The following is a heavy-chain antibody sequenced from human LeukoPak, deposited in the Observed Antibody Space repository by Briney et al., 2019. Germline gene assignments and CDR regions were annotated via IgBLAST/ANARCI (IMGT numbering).Heavy chain of an antibody. CDR3: ARDMGFGELVFDY. V-gene: IGHV3-7*01. J-gene: IGHJ4*01. Sequence: PGGSLRLSCAASGFTFSSYWMSWIRQAPGTGLEWVANIKQDGSEKYYVDSVKGRFTISRDNAKNSLYLQMNCLRQEGTAVSVSARDMGFGELVFDYWGHRTLVTVSS. CDR2: IKQDGSEK. CDR1: GFTFSSYW. D-gene: IGHD3-10*01.